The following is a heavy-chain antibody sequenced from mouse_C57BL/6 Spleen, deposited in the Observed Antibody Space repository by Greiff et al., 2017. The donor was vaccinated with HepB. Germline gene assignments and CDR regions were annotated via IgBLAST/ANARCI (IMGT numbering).Heavy chain of an antibody. CDR3: ARSGSSYGDY. J-gene: IGHJ2*01. CDR2: INPSTGGT. V-gene: IGHV1-42*01. CDR1: GYSFTGYY. D-gene: IGHD1-1*01. Sequence: VQLKESGPELVKPGASVKISCKASGYSFTGYYMNWVKQSPEKSLEWIGEINPSTGGTTYNQKFKAKATLTVDKSSSTAYMQLKSLTSEDSAVYYCARSGSSYGDYWGQGTTLTVSS.